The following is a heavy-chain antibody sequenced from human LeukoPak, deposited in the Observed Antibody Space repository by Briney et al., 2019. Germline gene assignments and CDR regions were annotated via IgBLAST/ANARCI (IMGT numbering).Heavy chain of an antibody. CDR2: ISGSGDNT. CDR1: GFTFYTYA. Sequence: GGSLRLSCAASGFTFYTYAMTWVRQAPGKGLEWVSSISGSGDNTYYADSVKGRFTISRDNSKNTLYLQMNSLRAEDTAVYYCARGVDYYENSGTIDYWGQGTLVTVSS. J-gene: IGHJ4*02. V-gene: IGHV3-23*01. CDR3: ARGVDYYENSGTIDY. D-gene: IGHD3-22*01.